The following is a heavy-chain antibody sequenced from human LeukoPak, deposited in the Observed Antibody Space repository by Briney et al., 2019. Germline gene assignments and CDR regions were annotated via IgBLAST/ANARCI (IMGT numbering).Heavy chain of an antibody. J-gene: IGHJ6*02. CDR2: ISYDGSNK. CDR3: AKCEVGTSGSYYNDYYYYGMDV. D-gene: IGHD3-10*01. CDR1: GFTFSSYG. V-gene: IGHV3-30*18. Sequence: GGSLRLSCAASGFTFSSYGMHWVRQAPGKGLEWVAVISYDGSNKYYADSVKGRFTISRDNSKNTLYLQMNSLRAEDTAVYYCAKCEVGTSGSYYNDYYYYGMDVWGQGPTVTVSS.